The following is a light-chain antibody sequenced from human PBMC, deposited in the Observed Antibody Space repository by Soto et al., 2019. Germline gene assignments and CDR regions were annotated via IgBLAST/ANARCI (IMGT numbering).Light chain of an antibody. CDR3: QQDYNTPRT. CDR1: QSVLYSSNNKNY. V-gene: IGKV4-1*01. CDR2: WAS. Sequence: DIVMTQSPDSLAVSLGERATINCKSSQSVLYSSNNKNYLAWYQQKPGLPPKLLIAWASTRESGVPDRFSVSGSVSDFTLTISSLQAEDVAVYYCQQDYNTPRTFGQGTKVEIK. J-gene: IGKJ1*01.